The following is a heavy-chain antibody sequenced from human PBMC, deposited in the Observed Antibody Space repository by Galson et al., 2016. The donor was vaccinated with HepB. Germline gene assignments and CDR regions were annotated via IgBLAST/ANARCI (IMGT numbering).Heavy chain of an antibody. CDR1: GYTFTNYG. Sequence: SVKVSCKASGYTFTNYGISWVRQAPGQGLEWMGWISAYNGNTNYGQKFQGRVSMTTDTATSTAYMELRSLRSDDTAVYYCARREAYGSGSYLSPLDYWGQGTLVTVSS. V-gene: IGHV1-18*04. J-gene: IGHJ4*02. CDR2: ISAYNGNT. CDR3: ARREAYGSGSYLSPLDY. D-gene: IGHD3-10*01.